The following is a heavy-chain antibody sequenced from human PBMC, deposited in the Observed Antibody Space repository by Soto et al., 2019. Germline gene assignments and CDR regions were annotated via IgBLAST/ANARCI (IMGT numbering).Heavy chain of an antibody. CDR2: IYYSGTT. D-gene: IGHD6-6*01. J-gene: IGHJ6*02. Sequence: TSETLSLTCTVSGGSINRSTYYWGWVRQPPGKGLEWIANIYYSGTTYYNPSLESRVTISVDTSRNQFSLKLSSVTAADTAVYYCARHQSIDYGMDVWGQGTTVTVSS. CDR1: GGSINRSTYY. CDR3: ARHQSIDYGMDV. V-gene: IGHV4-39*01.